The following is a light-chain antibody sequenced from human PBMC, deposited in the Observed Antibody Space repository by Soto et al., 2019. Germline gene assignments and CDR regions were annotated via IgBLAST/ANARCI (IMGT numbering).Light chain of an antibody. CDR2: WGS. J-gene: IGKJ2*03. Sequence: TQSPATLSVSLGEEVSLSCRASQSVGPNLAWYQQRPGQAPRLLIHWGSTRANGVPARFRGSGLGTDFTLTISNLQSEDLAVYYCQQYENWPPYSFGQGTRLEIK. CDR1: QSVGPN. V-gene: IGKV3-15*01. CDR3: QQYENWPPYS.